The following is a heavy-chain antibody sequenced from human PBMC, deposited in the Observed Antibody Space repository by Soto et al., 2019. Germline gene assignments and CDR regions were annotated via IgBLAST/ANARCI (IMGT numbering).Heavy chain of an antibody. V-gene: IGHV4-4*07. CDR1: GASISGFY. Sequence: QVQLQESGPGLVKPSETLSLTCTVSGASISGFYWSWIRKSAGKGLEWIGRIYATGTTDYNPSLKSRVMMSVDTYKKQFSLRLRYVTAADTAVYYCVRDGTKTLRDWFDPWGQGISVTVSS. CDR3: VRDGTKTLRDWFDP. CDR2: IYATGTT. D-gene: IGHD1-1*01. J-gene: IGHJ5*02.